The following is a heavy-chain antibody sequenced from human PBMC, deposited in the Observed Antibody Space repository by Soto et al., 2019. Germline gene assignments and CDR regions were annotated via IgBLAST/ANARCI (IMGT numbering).Heavy chain of an antibody. Sequence: SETLSLTCAVYGGSFSGYYWSWIRQPPGKGLEWIGEINHSGSTNYNPSLKSRVTISVDTSKNQFSLKLSSVTAADTAVYYCVRGLHWSRYDFWSAFRPNWFDPWGQGTLVTVSS. J-gene: IGHJ5*02. CDR1: GGSFSGYY. V-gene: IGHV4-34*01. D-gene: IGHD3-3*01. CDR2: INHSGST. CDR3: VRGLHWSRYDFWSAFRPNWFDP.